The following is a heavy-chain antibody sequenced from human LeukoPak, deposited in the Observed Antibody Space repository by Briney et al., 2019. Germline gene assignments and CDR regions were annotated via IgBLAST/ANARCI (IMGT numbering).Heavy chain of an antibody. J-gene: IGHJ4*02. CDR1: GFTVSSNY. CDR3: ASNTAY. V-gene: IGHV3-53*01. D-gene: IGHD5-18*01. Sequence: GGSLRLSCAASGFTVSSNYMSWIRQAPGKGLEWVSVIYSGGSTYYADSVKGRFTISRDNSKNTLYLQMNGLRAEDTVVYYCASNTAYWGQGTLVTVSS. CDR2: IYSGGST.